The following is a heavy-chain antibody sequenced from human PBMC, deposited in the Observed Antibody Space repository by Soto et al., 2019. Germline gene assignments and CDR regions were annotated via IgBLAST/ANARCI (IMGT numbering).Heavy chain of an antibody. V-gene: IGHV1-8*01. CDR3: ARELAYSLDH. D-gene: IGHD2-15*01. CDR1: GYTFTSYD. CDR2: MNPNSGNT. J-gene: IGHJ4*02. Sequence: QVQLVQSGAEVKKPGASVKVSCKASGYTFTSYDINWVRQATGQGLEWMGWMNPNSGNTVYAQKFQGRVTMTRNTSIATAYLGPARLSSVDTAVYFCARELAYSLDHWGQGALLTVSS.